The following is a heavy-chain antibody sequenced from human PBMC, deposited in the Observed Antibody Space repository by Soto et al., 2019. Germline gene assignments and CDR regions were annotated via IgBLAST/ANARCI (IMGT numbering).Heavy chain of an antibody. CDR1: GFTVSSNY. J-gene: IGHJ4*02. CDR3: ARVFRDYYGSGSEWYFDY. D-gene: IGHD3-10*01. Sequence: GGSLRLSCAASGFTVSSNYMSWVRQAPGKGLEWVSVIYSGGSTYYADSVKGRFTISRDNSKNTLYLQMNSLRAEDTAVYYCARVFRDYYGSGSEWYFDYWGQGTLVTVSS. CDR2: IYSGGST. V-gene: IGHV3-53*01.